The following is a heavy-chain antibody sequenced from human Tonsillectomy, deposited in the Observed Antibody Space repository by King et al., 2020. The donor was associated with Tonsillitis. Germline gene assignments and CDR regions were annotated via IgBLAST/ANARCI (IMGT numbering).Heavy chain of an antibody. V-gene: IGHV3-7*04. CDR3: ARNSSDPKFYYYDSMDV. J-gene: IGHJ6*03. D-gene: IGHD3-22*01. Sequence: VQLVESGGGLVRPGGSLRLSCGASVFTFSHYWMSWVRQAPGEGLEWVANIKQDGYEKYYVDSLKGRFTISRDNAKNSLYLQMNSLRVEDTAVYYCARNSSDPKFYYYDSMDVWGKGTTVTVSS. CDR1: VFTFSHYW. CDR2: IKQDGYEK.